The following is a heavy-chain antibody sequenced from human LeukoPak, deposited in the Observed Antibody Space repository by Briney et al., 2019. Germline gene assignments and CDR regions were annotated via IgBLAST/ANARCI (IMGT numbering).Heavy chain of an antibody. D-gene: IGHD4-17*01. CDR2: IYYSGST. V-gene: IGHV4-59*01. CDR3: ARVPGYGDFVFDY. Sequence: SETLSLTCTVSGGSISSYYWSWIRQPPGKGLEWIGYIYYSGSTNYNPSLKSRVTISVDTSKNQFSLKLSSVTAADTAVYYCARVPGYGDFVFDYWRQGTLVTVSS. CDR1: GGSISSYY. J-gene: IGHJ4*02.